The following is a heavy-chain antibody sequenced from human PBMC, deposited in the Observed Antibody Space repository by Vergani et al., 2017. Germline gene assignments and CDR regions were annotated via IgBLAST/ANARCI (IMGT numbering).Heavy chain of an antibody. J-gene: IGHJ6*03. CDR2: ISYDGSNK. V-gene: IGHV3-30*04. Sequence: QVQLVESGGGVVQPGRSLRLSCAASGFTFSSYAMHWVRQAPGKGLEWVAVISYDGSNKYYADSVKGRFTISRDNSKNTLYLQMNSLRAEEPAVYYCARVFYSSGWFYYYYYYMDVWGKGTTVTVSS. D-gene: IGHD6-19*01. CDR1: GFTFSSYA. CDR3: ARVFYSSGWFYYYYYYMDV.